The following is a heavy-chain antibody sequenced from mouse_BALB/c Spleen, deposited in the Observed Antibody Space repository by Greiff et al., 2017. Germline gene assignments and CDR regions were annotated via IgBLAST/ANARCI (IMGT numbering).Heavy chain of an antibody. J-gene: IGHJ2*01. D-gene: IGHD2-1*01. V-gene: IGHV1-39*01. CDR3: ARNYGNYVGYFDY. Sequence: EVQLQQSGPELVKPGASVKISCKASGYSFTDYIMLWVKQSHGKSLEWIGNINPYYGSTSYNLKFKGKATLTVDKSSSTAYMQLNSLTSEDSAVYYCARNYGNYVGYFDYWGQGTTLTVSS. CDR2: INPYYGST. CDR1: GYSFTDYI.